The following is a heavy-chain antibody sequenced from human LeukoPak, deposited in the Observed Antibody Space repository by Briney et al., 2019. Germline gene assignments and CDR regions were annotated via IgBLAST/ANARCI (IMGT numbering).Heavy chain of an antibody. D-gene: IGHD5-24*01. CDR2: IIPIFGTA. V-gene: IGHV1-69*13. CDR1: GGTFSSYA. J-gene: IGHJ5*02. Sequence: SVKVSSKASGGTFSSYAISWVRQAPGQGLEWMGGIIPIFGTANYAQKFQGRVTITADESTSTAYMELSSLRSEDTAVYYCARVISGWLATWGQGTLVTVSS. CDR3: ARVISGWLAT.